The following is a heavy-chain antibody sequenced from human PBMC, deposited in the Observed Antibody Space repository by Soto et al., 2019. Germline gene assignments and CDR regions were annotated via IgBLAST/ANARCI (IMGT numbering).Heavy chain of an antibody. CDR3: ARGRHCSGGSCYLDAFDI. V-gene: IGHV1-18*01. Sequence: QVQLVQSGAEVKKPGASVKVSCKASGYTFTSYGVSWVRQAPGQGLEWMGWISAYNGNTNYAQKLQGRVTMTTDTSTSTAYRELRSRRSADTAVYYCARGRHCSGGSCYLDAFDIWGQGTMVTVSS. J-gene: IGHJ3*02. CDR1: GYTFTSYG. CDR2: ISAYNGNT. D-gene: IGHD2-15*01.